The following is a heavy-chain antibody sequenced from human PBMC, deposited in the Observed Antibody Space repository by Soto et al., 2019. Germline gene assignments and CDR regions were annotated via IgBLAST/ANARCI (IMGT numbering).Heavy chain of an antibody. CDR3: AREPTSYYDSSGYYPDAFDI. J-gene: IGHJ3*02. Sequence: PSETLSLTCTVSGGSISSGGYYWSWIRQHPGKGLEWIGYIYYSGSTYYNPSLKSRVTISVDTSKNQFSLKLSSVTAADTAVYYCAREPTSYYDSSGYYPDAFDIWGQGTMVTVSS. CDR2: IYYSGST. D-gene: IGHD3-22*01. V-gene: IGHV4-31*03. CDR1: GGSISSGGYY.